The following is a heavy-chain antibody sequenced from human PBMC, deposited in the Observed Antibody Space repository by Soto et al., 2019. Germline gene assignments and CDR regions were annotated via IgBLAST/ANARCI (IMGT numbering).Heavy chain of an antibody. V-gene: IGHV3-21*06. D-gene: IGHD4-17*01. CDR1: GFTFSSYS. Sequence: GGSLRLSCAASGFTFSSYSMNWVRQAPGKGLEWVSTFCSCCCYLFYADSVKGRFTISRDNAKNSFYLQMNSLRAGDTVVYYCARVFGSAEPYTVTTFRYYYGMDVWGQGTTVTVSS. J-gene: IGHJ6*02. CDR3: ARVFGSAEPYTVTTFRYYYGMDV. CDR2: FCSCCCYL.